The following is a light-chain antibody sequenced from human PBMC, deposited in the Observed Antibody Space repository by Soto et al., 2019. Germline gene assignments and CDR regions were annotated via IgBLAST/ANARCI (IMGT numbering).Light chain of an antibody. J-gene: IGKJ4*01. CDR1: QSVSSY. V-gene: IGKV3-11*01. Sequence: EIVLTQSPATLSLSPGERATLSCRASQSVSSYLAWYQQKPGQAPRLLIYAASNRATGIPARFSGSGSGTDFTLTISSLEPEDFAVYYCQQRSNWPFGGGTKVEVK. CDR2: AAS. CDR3: QQRSNWP.